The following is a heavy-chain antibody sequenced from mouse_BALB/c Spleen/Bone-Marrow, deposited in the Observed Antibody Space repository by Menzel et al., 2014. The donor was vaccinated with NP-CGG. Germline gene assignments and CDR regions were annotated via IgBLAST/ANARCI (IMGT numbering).Heavy chain of an antibody. J-gene: IGHJ2*01. CDR3: ASYVYGYHFDY. V-gene: IGHV14-3*02. Sequence: EVQRVESGAELVKPGASVKLSCTASGFNIKDTYMRWVKQRPEQGLEWIGRIDPANGNTKYDPKFQGKATITADTSSNTAYLQLSSLTSEDTAVYYCASYVYGYHFDYWGQGTTLTVSS. CDR1: GFNIKDTY. D-gene: IGHD2-2*01. CDR2: IDPANGNT.